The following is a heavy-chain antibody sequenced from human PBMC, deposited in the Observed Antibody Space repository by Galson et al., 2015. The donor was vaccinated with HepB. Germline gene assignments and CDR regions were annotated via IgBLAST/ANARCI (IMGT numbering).Heavy chain of an antibody. CDR1: W. D-gene: IGHD2-2*01. CDR3: ARHDCTSGCHGAFDI. Sequence: WWGWVRQPPGKGLEWIGEISYSGNTKYIPSLERRVTISVDKSSNQLSLRLTSVTAADTAMYYRARHDCTSGCHGAFDIWGQGTMVTVSP. V-gene: IGHV4-4*02. CDR2: ISYSGNT. J-gene: IGHJ3*02.